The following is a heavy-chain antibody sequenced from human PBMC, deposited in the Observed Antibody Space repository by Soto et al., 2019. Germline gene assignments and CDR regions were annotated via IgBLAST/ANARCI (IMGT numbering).Heavy chain of an antibody. CDR3: ARDPDVYYYGSGGGRSWFDP. Sequence: QVQLQESGPGLVKPSGTLSLTCAVSGGSISSSNWWSWVRQPPGKGLEWIGEIYHSGSTNYNPSLERRVTISVDKSKNQFSLKLSSVTAADTAVYYCARDPDVYYYGSGGGRSWFDPWGQGTLVTVSS. J-gene: IGHJ5*02. CDR1: GGSISSSNW. CDR2: IYHSGST. D-gene: IGHD3-10*01. V-gene: IGHV4-4*02.